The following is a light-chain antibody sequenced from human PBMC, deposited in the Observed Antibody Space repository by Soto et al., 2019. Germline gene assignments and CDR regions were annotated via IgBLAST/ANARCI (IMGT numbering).Light chain of an antibody. Sequence: EIAMTQSPATLSVSPGESATLSCRASLSVGVNLAWYQQKLGQAPRLLNFGASVRATGVPARFRGSGSGTEFTLTLSSLQSEDSAVYYCLQYNNWPPWTFGQGTKVEIK. CDR2: GAS. CDR3: LQYNNWPPWT. V-gene: IGKV3-15*01. J-gene: IGKJ1*01. CDR1: LSVGVN.